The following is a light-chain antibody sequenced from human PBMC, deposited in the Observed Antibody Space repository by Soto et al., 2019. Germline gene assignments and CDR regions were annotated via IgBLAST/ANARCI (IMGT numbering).Light chain of an antibody. CDR3: LQYYNSPWT. V-gene: IGKV4-1*01. Sequence: DIVMTQPPDSLAVSLGERATINCKSSQSVLHSSNNKNYLAWYQQKVGQPPKLLIYWASTRESGVPDRFSGSGSGTDFTLTISSLLAEDVAVYYCLQYYNSPWTFGQGTKVDIK. CDR2: WAS. J-gene: IGKJ1*01. CDR1: QSVLHSSNNKNY.